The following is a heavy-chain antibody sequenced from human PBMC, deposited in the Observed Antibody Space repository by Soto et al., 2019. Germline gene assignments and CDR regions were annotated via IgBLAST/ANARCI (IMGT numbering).Heavy chain of an antibody. J-gene: IGHJ4*02. CDR3: ARDHRGGYRSSSLAY. CDR1: GGSVSSGSYY. Sequence: SETLSLTCTVSGGSVSSGSYYWSWIRQPPGKGLEWIGYIYYSGSTNYNPSLKSRVTISVDTSKNQFSLKLSSVTAADTAVYYSARDHRGGYRSSSLAYWGQGTLVTVSS. CDR2: IYYSGST. D-gene: IGHD6-6*01. V-gene: IGHV4-61*01.